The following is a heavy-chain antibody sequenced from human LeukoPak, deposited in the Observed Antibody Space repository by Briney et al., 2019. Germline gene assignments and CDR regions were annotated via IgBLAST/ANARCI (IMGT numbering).Heavy chain of an antibody. Sequence: SETLSLTCAVSGGSFSGYYWSWIRQPQGKGLEWVGEISHSGSTNYNPSLKSRVTISVATSKNQFSLKLSSVTAADTAVYYCARSPFVGGGSTSGGWFDYWGQGTLVTVSS. CDR3: ARSPFVGGGSTSGGWFDY. D-gene: IGHD2-2*01. V-gene: IGHV4-34*01. CDR2: ISHSGST. J-gene: IGHJ4*02. CDR1: GGSFSGYY.